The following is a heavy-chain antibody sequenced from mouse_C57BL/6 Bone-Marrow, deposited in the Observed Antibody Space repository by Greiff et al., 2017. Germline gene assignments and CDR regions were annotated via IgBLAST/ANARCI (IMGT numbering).Heavy chain of an antibody. Sequence: QVQLQQPGAELVRPGSSVKLSCKASGYTFTSYWMDWVKQRPGQGLEWIGNIYPSDSETHYNQKFKDKATLTVDTSSSTAYMQLSSLTSEDSAVYYCAIYYDYAWFAYWGQGTLVTVSA. CDR3: AIYYDYAWFAY. J-gene: IGHJ3*01. D-gene: IGHD2-4*01. V-gene: IGHV1-61*01. CDR1: GYTFTSYW. CDR2: IYPSDSET.